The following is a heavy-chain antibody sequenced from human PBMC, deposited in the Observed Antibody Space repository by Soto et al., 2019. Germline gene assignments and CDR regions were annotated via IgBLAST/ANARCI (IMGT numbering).Heavy chain of an antibody. V-gene: IGHV3-7*01. J-gene: IGHJ4*02. CDR2: IKQDGSEK. D-gene: IGHD2-2*01. Sequence: GGSLRLSCAASGFTFSSYWMSWVRQAPGKGLEWVANIKQDGSEKYYVDSVKGRFTISRDNAKNSLYLQMNSLRAEDTAVYYCARDAMPRPGHTDYWGQGTLVTVSS. CDR3: ARDAMPRPGHTDY. CDR1: GFTFSSYW.